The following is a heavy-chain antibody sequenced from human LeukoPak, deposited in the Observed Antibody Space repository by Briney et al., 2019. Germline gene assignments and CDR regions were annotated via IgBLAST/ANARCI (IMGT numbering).Heavy chain of an antibody. Sequence: ASVKVSCKASGYSFSGHYMHWVRQAPGQGPEWMGWISPNSGGTNYAQKFQGRVTMTRDTSISTAYMELSRLRSDDTAVYYCARDDYGDPDYWGQGTLVTVSS. D-gene: IGHD4-17*01. V-gene: IGHV1-2*02. CDR3: ARDDYGDPDY. CDR2: ISPNSGGT. J-gene: IGHJ4*02. CDR1: GYSFSGHY.